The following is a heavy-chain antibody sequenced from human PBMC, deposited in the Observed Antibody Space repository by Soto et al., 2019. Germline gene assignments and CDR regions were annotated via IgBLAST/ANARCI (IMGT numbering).Heavy chain of an antibody. CDR1: GYTVTKDG. CDR3: ARGIPYGSGSYGYSFHY. J-gene: IGHJ4*02. D-gene: IGHD3-10*01. V-gene: IGHV1-18*04. CDR2: ISAYNGNT. Sequence: ASVKVWCKDSGYTVTKDGINWVRQSPGRWLEWMGWISAYNGNTNYAQKLQGRVTMTTDTSTSTAYMELRSLRSDDTAVYYCARGIPYGSGSYGYSFHYSRQGTPVTLSS.